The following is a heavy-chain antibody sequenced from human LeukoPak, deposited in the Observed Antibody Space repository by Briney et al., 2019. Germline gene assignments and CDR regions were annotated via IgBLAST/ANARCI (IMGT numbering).Heavy chain of an antibody. V-gene: IGHV4-34*01. J-gene: IGHJ5*02. D-gene: IGHD3-9*01. CDR2: INHSGST. CDR1: GGSFSGYY. Sequence: PSETLSLTCAVYGGSFSGYYWSWIRQPPGKGLEWIGEINHSGSTNYNPSLKSRVTISVDTSKNQFSLKLSSVTAADTAVYYCARDNVLRYFDRLAYNWLDPWGQGTLVTVSS. CDR3: ARDNVLRYFDRLAYNWLDP.